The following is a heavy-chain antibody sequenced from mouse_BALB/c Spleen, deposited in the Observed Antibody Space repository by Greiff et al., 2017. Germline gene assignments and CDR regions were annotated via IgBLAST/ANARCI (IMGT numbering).Heavy chain of an antibody. V-gene: IGHV5-6-5*01. Sequence: EVQGVESGGGLVKPGGSLKLSCAASGFTFSSYAMSWVRQTPEKRLEWVASISSGGSTYYPDSVKGRFTISRDNARNILYLQMSSLRSEDTAMYYCARGESPYYYGSSRWYFDVWGAGTTVTVSS. CDR1: GFTFSSYA. CDR2: ISSGGST. D-gene: IGHD1-1*01. J-gene: IGHJ1*01. CDR3: ARGESPYYYGSSRWYFDV.